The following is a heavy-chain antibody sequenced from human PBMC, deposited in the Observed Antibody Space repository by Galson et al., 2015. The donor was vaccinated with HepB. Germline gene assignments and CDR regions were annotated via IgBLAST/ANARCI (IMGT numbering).Heavy chain of an antibody. D-gene: IGHD1-1*01. V-gene: IGHV3-7*03. CDR3: ARELAANYYFAY. J-gene: IGHJ4*02. CDR2: IKEDGSEK. Sequence: SLRLSCAASGFTFKYYWMSWVRQAPGKGLEWVANIKEDGSEKYYVDSVKGRFTISRDNTKNSLFLQMNSLRAEDTAVYYCARELAANYYFAYWGQGTLVTVSS. CDR1: GFTFKYYW.